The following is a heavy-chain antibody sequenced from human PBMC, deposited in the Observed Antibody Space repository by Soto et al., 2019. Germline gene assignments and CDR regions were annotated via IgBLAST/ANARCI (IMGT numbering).Heavy chain of an antibody. V-gene: IGHV3-23*01. CDR2: IAGSGSST. CDR3: AIYTVNFDF. J-gene: IGHJ4*02. Sequence: PGGSLRLSCVASGFTFSSYAMSWVRQAPGKGLEWVSAIAGSGSSTYYADSVKGRFTISRDNSKNTLYLQMNSLRAEDTATYYCAIYTVNFDFWGQGALVTVSS. CDR1: GFTFSSYA. D-gene: IGHD2-2*02.